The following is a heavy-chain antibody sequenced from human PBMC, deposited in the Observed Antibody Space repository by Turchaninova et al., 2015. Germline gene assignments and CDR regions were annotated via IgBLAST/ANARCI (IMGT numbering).Heavy chain of an antibody. V-gene: IGHV4-38-2*01. CDR3: ARHAGSGLTEDAFDI. Sequence: SQISGFYWGWIRQPPGKGLEWIAGGYHTGSTYYYPSLKSRVTISGNTSKHQLSLRLNSVTAADTAVYHCARHAGSGLTEDAFDIWGLGTMVTVSS. CDR2: GYHTGST. D-gene: IGHD1-14*01. J-gene: IGHJ3*02. CDR1: SQISGFY.